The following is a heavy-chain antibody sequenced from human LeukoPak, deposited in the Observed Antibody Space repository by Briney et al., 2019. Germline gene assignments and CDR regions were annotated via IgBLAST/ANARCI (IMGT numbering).Heavy chain of an antibody. CDR3: ARGAGNYVFDH. CDR1: GGSISSYF. Sequence: SETLSLTCTVTGGSISSYFWSWIRQPAGKGLEWIGRIHSTGTTNYNPSLKSRVTMSVDTPKNQFSLKLNSVTAADTAVYYCARGAGNYVFDHWGQGTLVTVSS. D-gene: IGHD3-10*01. CDR2: IHSTGTT. V-gene: IGHV4-4*07. J-gene: IGHJ4*02.